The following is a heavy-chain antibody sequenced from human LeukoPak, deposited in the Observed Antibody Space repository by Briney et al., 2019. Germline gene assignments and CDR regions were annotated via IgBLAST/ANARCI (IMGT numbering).Heavy chain of an antibody. Sequence: GGSLRLSCAASGFTFSSYAMSWVRQAPGKGLEWVSAISGSGGSTYYADSVKGRFTICRDNSKNTLYLQMNSLRAEDTAVYYCAKLRLDYGGNLFDYWGQGTLVTVSS. D-gene: IGHD4-23*01. CDR2: ISGSGGST. V-gene: IGHV3-23*01. J-gene: IGHJ4*02. CDR3: AKLRLDYGGNLFDY. CDR1: GFTFSSYA.